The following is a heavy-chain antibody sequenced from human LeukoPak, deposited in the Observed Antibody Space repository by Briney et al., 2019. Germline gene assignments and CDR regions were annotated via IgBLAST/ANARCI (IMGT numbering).Heavy chain of an antibody. D-gene: IGHD2-8*01. CDR3: ARVKRCFDY. Sequence: SETLSLTCTVSGGSISSSSYYWGWIRQPPGKGLEWIGSIYYSGSAYYNPSLKSRVTISVGTPKNQFSLKLSSVTAADTAVYYCARVKRCFDYWGQGTLVTVSS. CDR1: GGSISSSSYY. CDR2: IYYSGSA. J-gene: IGHJ4*02. V-gene: IGHV4-39*01.